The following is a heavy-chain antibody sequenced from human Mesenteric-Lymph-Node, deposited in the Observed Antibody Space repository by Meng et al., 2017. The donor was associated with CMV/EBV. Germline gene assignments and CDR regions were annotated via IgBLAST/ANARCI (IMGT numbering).Heavy chain of an antibody. V-gene: IGHV4-31*01. Sequence: SETLSLTCTVSGGSISGSGYYWSWIRQYPAKGLEWIGCIYHSGSTNYNPSLKSQIIISVDTSKNQLSLRLSSVTAADTAVYFCARHFRANQMGGFDIWGQGTMVTVSS. CDR1: GGSISGSGYY. CDR3: ARHFRANQMGGFDI. CDR2: IYHSGST. D-gene: IGHD4/OR15-4a*01. J-gene: IGHJ3*02.